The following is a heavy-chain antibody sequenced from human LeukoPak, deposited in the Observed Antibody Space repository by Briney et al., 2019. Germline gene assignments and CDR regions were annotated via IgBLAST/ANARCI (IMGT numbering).Heavy chain of an antibody. CDR1: GFTFSTYW. D-gene: IGHD3-10*01. CDR3: ARFVRYGSGNYSPSYFDY. J-gene: IGHJ4*02. V-gene: IGHV3-7*01. CDR2: IKQDGSEK. Sequence: GGSLRLSCAASGFTFSTYWMSWVRQAPGKGLEWVANIKQDGSEKYFVDSVKGRFTISRDNAKNSLYLQMNSLRAEDTAVYYCARFVRYGSGNYSPSYFDYWGQGTLVTVSS.